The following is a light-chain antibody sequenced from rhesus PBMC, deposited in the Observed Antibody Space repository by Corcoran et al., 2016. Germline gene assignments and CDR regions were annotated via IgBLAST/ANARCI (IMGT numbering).Light chain of an antibody. CDR1: QGISNY. CDR2: YAS. J-gene: IGKJ1*01. V-gene: IGKV1S14*01. Sequence: DIQMTQSPSSLSASVGDTVTITCRASQGISNYLAWYQQKPGKAPKPLIYYASNLESGVPSRFGGSVSGTNFTLTISSLQPEDFAIYYCQQHNSYPRTFGQGTKVEIK. CDR3: QQHNSYPRT.